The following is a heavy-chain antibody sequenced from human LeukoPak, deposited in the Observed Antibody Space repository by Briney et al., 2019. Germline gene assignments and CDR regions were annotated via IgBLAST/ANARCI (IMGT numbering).Heavy chain of an antibody. CDR3: AKDFGRDSGFFDF. V-gene: IGHV3-23*01. CDR2: LTDTGSST. J-gene: IGHJ4*02. CDR1: GFTFSNYA. D-gene: IGHD3-10*01. Sequence: GGSPRLSCVASGFTFSNYAMNWVRQVPGKGLEWVSLLTDTGSSTYYADSVKGRFTISRDNSKNTLYLQMTRLRAEDTAIYYCAKDFGRDSGFFDFWGQGAPLTVSS.